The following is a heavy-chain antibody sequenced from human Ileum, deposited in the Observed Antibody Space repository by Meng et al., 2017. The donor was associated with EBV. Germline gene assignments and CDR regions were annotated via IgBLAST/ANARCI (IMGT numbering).Heavy chain of an antibody. J-gene: IGHJ4*02. Sequence: QVESVQSGAEVKKTGALVKVSCKASGYTFTNYDISLVRQATGQGLEWMGWVNPKTGTAHYAQKFQGRVSMTRDTSITTAYMELSSLTSEDTAVYYCVRTLERGDYWGQGTLVTVSS. CDR2: VNPKTGTA. CDR1: GYTFTNYD. CDR3: VRTLERGDY. V-gene: IGHV1-8*01. D-gene: IGHD5-24*01.